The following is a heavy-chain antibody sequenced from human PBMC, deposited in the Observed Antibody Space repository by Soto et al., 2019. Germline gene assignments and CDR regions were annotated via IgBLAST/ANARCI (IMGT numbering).Heavy chain of an antibody. CDR1: GFTFSSYA. Sequence: ESGGGVVQPGRSLRLSCAASGFTFSSYALHWVRQAPGKGLEWVAIISYDGSNKYYADSVKGRFTISRDNSKNTLYLQMNSLRAEDTAVYYCARDAQYYFDYWGQGTLVTVSS. CDR3: ARDAQYYFDY. CDR2: ISYDGSNK. J-gene: IGHJ4*02. V-gene: IGHV3-30-3*01.